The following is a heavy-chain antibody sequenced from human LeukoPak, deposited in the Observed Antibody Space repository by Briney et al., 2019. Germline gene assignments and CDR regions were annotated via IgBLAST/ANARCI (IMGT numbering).Heavy chain of an antibody. CDR2: IYYSGST. CDR3: ARETAAAGNWFDP. CDR1: GGSISSGDYY. D-gene: IGHD6-13*01. Sequence: SETLSLTCTVPGGSISSGDYYWSWIRQPPGKGLEWIGYIYYSGSTYYNPSLKSRVTISVDTSKNQFSLKLSSVTAADTAVYYCARETAAAGNWFDPWGQGTLVTVSS. J-gene: IGHJ5*02. V-gene: IGHV4-30-4*01.